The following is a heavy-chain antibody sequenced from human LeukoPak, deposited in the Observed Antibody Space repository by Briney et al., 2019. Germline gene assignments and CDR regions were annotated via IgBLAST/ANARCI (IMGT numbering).Heavy chain of an antibody. Sequence: ASVKVSCKASGYTCTGYYMHWVRQAPGQGLEWMGWINPNSGGTNYAQKFQGRVTMTRDTSIRTAYMELSRLRSEDTAVYYCARGRGVAVAGSSGSYYGYWGQGTLVTVSS. CDR2: INPNSGGT. D-gene: IGHD1-26*01. J-gene: IGHJ4*02. CDR3: ARGRGVAVAGSSGSYYGY. V-gene: IGHV1-2*02. CDR1: GYTCTGYY.